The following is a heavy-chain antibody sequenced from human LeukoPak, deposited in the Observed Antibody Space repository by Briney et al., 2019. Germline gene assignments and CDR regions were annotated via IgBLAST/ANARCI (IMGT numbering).Heavy chain of an antibody. V-gene: IGHV3-30*18. J-gene: IGHJ4*02. Sequence: GGSLRLSCAASGFTFSSYGMHWVRQAPGKGLEWVAVISYDGSNKYYADSVKGRFTISRDNSKNTLYLQMDSLRAEDTAVYYCAKGEGYFDYWGQGTLVTVSS. D-gene: IGHD3-22*01. CDR2: ISYDGSNK. CDR3: AKGEGYFDY. CDR1: GFTFSSYG.